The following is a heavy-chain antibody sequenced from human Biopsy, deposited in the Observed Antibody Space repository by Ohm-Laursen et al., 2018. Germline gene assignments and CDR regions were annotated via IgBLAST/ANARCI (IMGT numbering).Heavy chain of an antibody. CDR3: ARDGIVVVPAAFHLDN. CDR2: IYYDGLNK. CDR1: GFMFSSYG. D-gene: IGHD2-2*01. Sequence: SLRLSCTASGFMFSSYGMHWVRQAPGTGLEWVAVIYYDGLNKEYADSVKGRFTISRDNSKNTLFLRMNSLRAEDTAVYYCARDGIVVVPAAFHLDNWGPGTLVTVSS. V-gene: IGHV3-33*01. J-gene: IGHJ4*02.